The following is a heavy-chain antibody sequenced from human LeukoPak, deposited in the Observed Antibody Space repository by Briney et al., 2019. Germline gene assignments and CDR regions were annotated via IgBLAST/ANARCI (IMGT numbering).Heavy chain of an antibody. D-gene: IGHD3-10*01. J-gene: IGHJ4*02. CDR2: INTDGSST. V-gene: IGHV3-74*01. Sequence: GSLRLSCAASGFTFTRSWMQWVRQAPGKGLVWISRINTDGSSTSYADSVKGRFTVSRDNAKNTLYLEMNSLRAEDTAVYYCASGWLGAWGQGTVVTVSS. CDR1: GFTFTRSW. CDR3: ASGWLGA.